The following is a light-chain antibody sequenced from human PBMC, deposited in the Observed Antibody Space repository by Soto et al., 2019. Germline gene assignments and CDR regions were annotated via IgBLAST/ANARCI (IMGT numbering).Light chain of an antibody. CDR2: GNN. CDR3: QSYATGLSVLYV. J-gene: IGLJ1*01. Sequence: QSVLTQPPSVSGAPGQRVTISCTGSSSNIGAGYDVHWYQQLPGTAPKLLIYGNNNRPSGVPDRFSGSKSGTSASLAVTGLPAEDEAEYYCQSYATGLSVLYVFGTGTKVTVL. CDR1: SSNIGAGYD. V-gene: IGLV1-40*01.